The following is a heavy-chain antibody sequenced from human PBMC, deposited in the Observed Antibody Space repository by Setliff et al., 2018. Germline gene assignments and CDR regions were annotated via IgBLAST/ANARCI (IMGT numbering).Heavy chain of an antibody. CDR2: ISAHNGNT. Sequence: ASVKVSCKASGYTFTSYGISWVRQAPGQGLEWMGWISAHNGNTNYAQKLQGRVTMTTDTSTSTAYMELRSLRSDDTAVYYCARRVYYYGSGSGSGMDVWGQGTTVTVSS. D-gene: IGHD3-10*01. CDR1: GYTFTSYG. CDR3: ARRVYYYGSGSGSGMDV. V-gene: IGHV1-18*01. J-gene: IGHJ6*02.